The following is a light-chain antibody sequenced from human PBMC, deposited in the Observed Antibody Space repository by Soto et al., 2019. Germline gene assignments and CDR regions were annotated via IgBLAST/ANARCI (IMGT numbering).Light chain of an antibody. CDR1: QSVSSSY. V-gene: IGKV3-20*01. CDR3: QQYGSTLFT. Sequence: EIVLTQSPGTLSLSPGERATLSCRASQSVSSSYLAWYQQKPGQAPRLLIYGASSRATGIPDRFSGSGSGTYFTLTISRLETEDFAVYYSQQYGSTLFTFGPGTKVDIK. J-gene: IGKJ3*01. CDR2: GAS.